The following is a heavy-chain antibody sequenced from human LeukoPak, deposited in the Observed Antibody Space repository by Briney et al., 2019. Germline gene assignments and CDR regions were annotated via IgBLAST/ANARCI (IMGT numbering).Heavy chain of an antibody. J-gene: IGHJ4*02. CDR2: ISTTSTYI. D-gene: IGHD2-2*01. V-gene: IGHV3-21*06. Sequence: GGSLRLSCAASGFAFSSYNMKWVRQAPGKGLEWVTFISTTSTYIHYADSVKGRFTVSRDNSKNLLYLQMDSLRVEDTAVYYCARAGTCSSTSCDGGIEYWGQGTPVTVSS. CDR1: GFAFSSYN. CDR3: ARAGTCSSTSCDGGIEY.